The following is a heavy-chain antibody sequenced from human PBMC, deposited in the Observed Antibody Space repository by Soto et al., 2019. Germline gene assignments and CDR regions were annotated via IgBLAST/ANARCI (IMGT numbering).Heavy chain of an antibody. CDR2: TYYRSKWYS. CDR1: GVXVSSISGA. J-gene: IGHJ5*02. V-gene: IGHV6-1*01. Sequence: QXLSLTSAISGVXVSSISGAWNWIRLSPSRGLGWLGSTYYRSKWYSVYSTSVKSRITINPDTSKNQFSLQLNPGTPDDTAIYYCARGPGSLRPWGQGPLLTV. D-gene: IGHD1-1*01. CDR3: ARGPGSLRP.